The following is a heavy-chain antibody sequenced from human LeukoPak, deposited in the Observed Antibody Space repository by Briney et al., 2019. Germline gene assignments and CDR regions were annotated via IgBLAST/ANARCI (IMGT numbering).Heavy chain of an antibody. CDR2: INPDGSTT. CDR1: GFIFSSYN. D-gene: IGHD6-19*01. CDR3: ARVRGQRGYGSGYFDY. J-gene: IGHJ4*02. V-gene: IGHV3-74*01. Sequence: GGSLRLSCAASGFIFSSYNINWVRQAPGKGLVWVSRINPDGSTTSYADSVKGRFTVSRDNAKNTLYLQMNSLIAEDTAVYFCARVRGQRGYGSGYFDYWGQGTLVTVSS.